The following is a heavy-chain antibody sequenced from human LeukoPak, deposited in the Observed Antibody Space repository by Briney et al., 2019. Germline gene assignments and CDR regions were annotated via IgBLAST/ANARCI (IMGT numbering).Heavy chain of an antibody. V-gene: IGHV4-59*01. CDR3: ARGITMIVVVD. D-gene: IGHD3-22*01. CDR1: GGSISSYY. CDR2: IYYSGST. Sequence: PSETLSLTCTVSGGSISSYYWSWIRQPPGKGLEWIGYIYYSGSTNYNPSLKSRVTISVDTSKNQFSLKLSSVTAADTAVYYCARGITMIVVVDWSQGTLVTVSS. J-gene: IGHJ4*02.